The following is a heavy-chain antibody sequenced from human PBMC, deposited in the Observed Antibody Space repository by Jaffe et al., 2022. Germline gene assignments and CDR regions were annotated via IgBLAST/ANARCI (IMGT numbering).Heavy chain of an antibody. V-gene: IGHV4-38-2*01. J-gene: IGHJ4*02. CDR3: VRAFSYNSRGDFFDY. CDR2: IYHSGST. CDR1: NYSISSGSY. D-gene: IGHD3-22*01. Sequence: QIHLQEPGPGLVKPSETLSLTCDVSNYSISSGSYWGWIRQPPGKGLEWIANIYHSGSTYSNPSLRSRFAISVDTPQNQFSLRLSSLTAADTAVYYCVRAFSYNSRGDFFDYWGQGTLVTVSS.